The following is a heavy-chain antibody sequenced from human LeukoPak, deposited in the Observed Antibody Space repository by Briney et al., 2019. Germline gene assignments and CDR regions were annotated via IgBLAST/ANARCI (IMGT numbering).Heavy chain of an antibody. V-gene: IGHV4-59*08. Sequence: TSETLSLTCTVSGGSISSYYWSWIRQPPGKGLEWIGYIYYSGSTNYNPSLKSRVTISVDTSKNQFSLKLSSVTAADTAVYYCARAGKGAYYYYMDVWGKGTTVTVSS. CDR2: IYYSGST. J-gene: IGHJ6*03. CDR3: ARAGKGAYYYYMDV. D-gene: IGHD1-26*01. CDR1: GGSISSYY.